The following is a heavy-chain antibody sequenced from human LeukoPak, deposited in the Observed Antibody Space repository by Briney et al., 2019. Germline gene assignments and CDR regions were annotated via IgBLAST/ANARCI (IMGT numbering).Heavy chain of an antibody. CDR1: GGTFSSYA. D-gene: IGHD3-3*01. J-gene: IGHJ3*02. CDR3: ASGPDFWSGYAAGDAFDI. V-gene: IGHV1-69*04. Sequence: GASVKVSRKASGGTFSSYAISWVRQAPGQGLEWMGRIIPIFGIANYAQKFQGRVTITADKSTSTAYMELSSLRSEDTAVYYCASGPDFWSGYAAGDAFDIWGQGTMVTVSS. CDR2: IIPIFGIA.